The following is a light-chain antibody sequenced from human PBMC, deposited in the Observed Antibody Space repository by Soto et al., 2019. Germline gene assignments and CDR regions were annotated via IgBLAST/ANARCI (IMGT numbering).Light chain of an antibody. J-gene: IGKJ1*01. Sequence: EIVITQSPASLSVSPGERATLSCRASQSVSSNLAWYQQKPGQAPRLLIYGASTRATGIPARFSGSGSGTEFTLTISSLQYEDFAVYYCQQYNSRPRAFGQGNKVDI. CDR2: GAS. V-gene: IGKV3-15*01. CDR3: QQYNSRPRA. CDR1: QSVSSN.